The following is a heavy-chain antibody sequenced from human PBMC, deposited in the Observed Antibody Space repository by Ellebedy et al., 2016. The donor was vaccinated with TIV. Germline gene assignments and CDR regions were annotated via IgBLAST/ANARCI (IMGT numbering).Heavy chain of an antibody. CDR1: GYTFTNFG. CDR3: ARTSGYDDGRLAFDL. V-gene: IGHV1-18*01. CDR2: IRAYNGNT. J-gene: IGHJ3*01. D-gene: IGHD5-12*01. Sequence: AASVKVSCKASGYTFTNFGISWVRQAPAQGLEWMGWIRAYNGNTYYAQNFQGRVTMTTDTSTSTAYMEVRGLRSDDSAVYYCARTSGYDDGRLAFDLWGQGTMVTLSS.